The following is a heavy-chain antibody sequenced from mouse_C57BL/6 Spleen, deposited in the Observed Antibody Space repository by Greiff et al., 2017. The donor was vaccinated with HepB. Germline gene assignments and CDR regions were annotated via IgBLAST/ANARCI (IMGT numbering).Heavy chain of an antibody. V-gene: IGHV1-50*01. CDR3: ARGDGNYGYWYFDV. Sequence: VQLQQPGAELVKPGASVKLSCKASGYTFTSYWMQWVKQRPGQGLEWIGEIDPSDSYTNYNQKFKGKATLTVDTSSSTDYMQLSSLTSEDSAVYYCARGDGNYGYWYFDVWGTGTTVTVSS. CDR1: GYTFTSYW. J-gene: IGHJ1*03. D-gene: IGHD2-1*01. CDR2: IDPSDSYT.